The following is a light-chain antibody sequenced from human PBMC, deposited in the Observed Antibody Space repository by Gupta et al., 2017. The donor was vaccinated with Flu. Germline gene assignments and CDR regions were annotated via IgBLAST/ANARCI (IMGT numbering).Light chain of an antibody. CDR3: QSYDTSLGGYV. V-gene: IGLV1-40*01. CDR2: AND. J-gene: IGLJ1*01. Sequence: VTISCTGSSSNIGADFDVHWYQQLPATAPQLLSYANDIRPSGVPDRFSASKSGTSASLAITGLQPEDEADYYCQSYDTSLGGYVFGPGTAVTVL. CDR1: SSNIGADFD.